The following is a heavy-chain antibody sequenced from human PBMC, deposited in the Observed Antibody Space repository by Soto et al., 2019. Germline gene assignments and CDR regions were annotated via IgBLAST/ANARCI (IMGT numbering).Heavy chain of an antibody. Sequence: ASVKVSCKASGYTFTSYAMHWVRQAPGQRLEWMGWINAGNGNTKYSQKFQGRVTITRDTSASTAYMELSSLRSEDTAVYYCAKGPQAGYYDSGTFYSSVPWGQGTLVTVSS. V-gene: IGHV1-3*01. CDR3: AKGPQAGYYDSGTFYSSVP. D-gene: IGHD3-10*01. CDR2: INAGNGNT. CDR1: GYTFTSYA. J-gene: IGHJ5*02.